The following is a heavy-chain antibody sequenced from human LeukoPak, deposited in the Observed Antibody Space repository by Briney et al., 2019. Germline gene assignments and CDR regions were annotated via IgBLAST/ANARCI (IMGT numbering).Heavy chain of an antibody. D-gene: IGHD1-26*01. V-gene: IGHV1-8*01. CDR3: ARAGGYSGSYRNWFDP. CDR2: MNPNSGNT. Sequence: SVKVSCKASGYTFTSYDINWVRQATGQGLEWMGWMNPNSGNTGYAQKLQGRVTMTRNTSISTAYMELSSLRSEDTAVYYCARAGGYSGSYRNWFDPWGQGTLVTVSS. CDR1: GYTFTSYD. J-gene: IGHJ5*02.